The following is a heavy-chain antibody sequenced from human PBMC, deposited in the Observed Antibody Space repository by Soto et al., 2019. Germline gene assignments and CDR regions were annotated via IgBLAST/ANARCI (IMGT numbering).Heavy chain of an antibody. CDR2: IYYSGST. CDR1: GGSISSGDHY. V-gene: IGHV4-30-4*01. Sequence: QVQLQESGPGLVQPSQTLSLTCTVSGGSISSGDHYWSWIRQPPGKGLEWIGYIYYSGSTYYNPSLKSRVTISVDTSKNQFSLKLSSVTAADTAVYHCARSKSPYYDSSGYYDYFDYWGQGTLVTVSS. CDR3: ARSKSPYYDSSGYYDYFDY. J-gene: IGHJ4*02. D-gene: IGHD3-22*01.